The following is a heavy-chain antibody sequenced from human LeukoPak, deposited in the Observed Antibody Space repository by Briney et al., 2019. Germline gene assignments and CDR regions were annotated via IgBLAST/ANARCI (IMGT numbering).Heavy chain of an antibody. J-gene: IGHJ4*02. D-gene: IGHD3-10*01. V-gene: IGHV3-21*01. Sequence: GGSLRLSCATSAFTFSSYTMNWIRQAPGKGLEWVSSISPSGQHTFHADSAKGRFSISRDNAGNALYMAMNSLRAEDTAVYYCVRDFLGESGAGGYWGQGTLVTVSS. CDR2: ISPSGQHT. CDR1: AFTFSSYT. CDR3: VRDFLGESGAGGY.